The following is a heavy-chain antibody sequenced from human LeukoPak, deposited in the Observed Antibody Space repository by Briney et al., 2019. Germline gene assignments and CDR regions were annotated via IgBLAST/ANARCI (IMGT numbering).Heavy chain of an antibody. V-gene: IGHV4-39*07. Sequence: PSETLSLTCTVPGGSISSRTYYWGWIRQPPGKGLEWIGTIYYSGTTYYNPSLKSRVTISLDTSKNPFSLKLSSVTAADTAIYYCARRTYDLWSGDYTGAFDIWGQGTMVTVSS. CDR2: IYYSGTT. J-gene: IGHJ3*02. CDR3: ARRTYDLWSGDYTGAFDI. CDR1: GGSISSRTYY. D-gene: IGHD3-3*01.